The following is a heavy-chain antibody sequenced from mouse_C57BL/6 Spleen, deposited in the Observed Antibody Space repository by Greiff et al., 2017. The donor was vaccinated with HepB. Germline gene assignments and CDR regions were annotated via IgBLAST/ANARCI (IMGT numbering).Heavy chain of an antibody. D-gene: IGHD2-5*01. J-gene: IGHJ2*01. CDR2: ISDGGSYT. CDR1: GFTFSSYA. CDR3: ARDGYSNYYFDY. V-gene: IGHV5-4*01. Sequence: EVQLVESGGGLVKPGGSLKLSCAASGFTFSSYAMSWVRQTPEKRLEWVATISDGGSYTYYPDNVKGRFTISRDNAKNNLYLQMSHLKSEDTAMYYCARDGYSNYYFDYWGQGTTLTVSS.